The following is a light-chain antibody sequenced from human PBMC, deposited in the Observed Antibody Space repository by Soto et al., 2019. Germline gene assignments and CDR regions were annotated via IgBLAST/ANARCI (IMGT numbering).Light chain of an antibody. V-gene: IGKV3-11*01. J-gene: IGKJ5*01. Sequence: EIVLTQSPATLSLSPWEIATLSCRASQSVDIYLAWYRQIPGPAPRLLIYDASNRATGIPDRFSGGGSGTDFTLTISSLEPEDFAIYYCQQRSNLPPTFGQGTRLEIK. CDR3: QQRSNLPPT. CDR1: QSVDIY. CDR2: DAS.